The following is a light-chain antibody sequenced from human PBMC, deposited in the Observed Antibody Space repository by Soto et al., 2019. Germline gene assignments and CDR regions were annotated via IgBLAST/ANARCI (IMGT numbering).Light chain of an antibody. V-gene: IGLV2-14*01. CDR2: DVT. Sequence: QSALTQPASVSGSPGQSITISCTGTSSDIGDYDYVSWYQHLPGKAPILLIFDVTHRPSGVSDRFSGSKSGNTASLTISGVRPEDEDDYYCCSYTDIALDVVFGGGTKLTVL. CDR1: SSDIGDYDY. CDR3: CSYTDIALDVV. J-gene: IGLJ2*01.